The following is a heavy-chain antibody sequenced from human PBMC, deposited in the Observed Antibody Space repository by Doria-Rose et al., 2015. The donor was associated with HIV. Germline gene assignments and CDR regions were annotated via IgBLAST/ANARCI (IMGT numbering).Heavy chain of an antibody. J-gene: IGHJ3*02. Sequence: QVQLQQWGAGLLKPSETLSLTCAVYGGSFSDYYWSWIRQPPGRGLEWIGEINHSGSTNYNPSPKSRATISVDTSKNQFSLRLPSVTAADTAAYYCARFYNDSGVDAFDMWGQRKMVAVSS. V-gene: IGHV4-34*01. D-gene: IGHD3-22*01. CDR3: ARFYNDSGVDAFDM. CDR1: GGSFSDYY. CDR2: INHSGST.